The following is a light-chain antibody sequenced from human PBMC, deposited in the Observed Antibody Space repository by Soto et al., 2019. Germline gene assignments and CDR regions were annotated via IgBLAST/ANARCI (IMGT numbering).Light chain of an antibody. CDR3: QQSYSTPQP. Sequence: DIPMTQSPSSLSASVGDRVTITCRASQSISSYLNWYQQKPGKAPKLLIYAASSLQSGVPSRFSGSGSGTDFTLTISSLQPEEFATYYCQQSYSTPQPCGQGTKLEIK. V-gene: IGKV1-39*01. J-gene: IGKJ2*01. CDR1: QSISSY. CDR2: AAS.